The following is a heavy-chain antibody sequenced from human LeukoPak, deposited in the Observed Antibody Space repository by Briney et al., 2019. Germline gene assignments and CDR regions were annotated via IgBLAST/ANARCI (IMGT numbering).Heavy chain of an antibody. V-gene: IGHV4-34*01. J-gene: IGHJ4*02. CDR1: GGSFSGYY. Sequence: SETLSLTRAVYGGSFSGYYWSWIRQPPGKGLEWIGEINHSGSTNYNPSLKSRVTISVETSKNQLSLTLSSVTAADTAVYYCARGCAVGTAMIPVDYWGQGTLVTVSS. CDR2: INHSGST. D-gene: IGHD5-18*01. CDR3: ARGCAVGTAMIPVDY.